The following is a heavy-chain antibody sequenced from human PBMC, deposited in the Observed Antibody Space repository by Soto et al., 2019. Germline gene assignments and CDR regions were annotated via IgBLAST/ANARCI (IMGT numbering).Heavy chain of an antibody. J-gene: IGHJ4*02. Sequence: ASVKVSCKASGYTFTSYGISWLRQASGQGLEWMGWISAYNGNTNYAQKLQGRVTMTTDTSTSTAYMELRSLRSDDTAVYYCARNHDFWSGYLTDFDYWGQGTLVTVSS. CDR1: GYTFTSYG. CDR2: ISAYNGNT. CDR3: ARNHDFWSGYLTDFDY. V-gene: IGHV1-18*01. D-gene: IGHD3-3*01.